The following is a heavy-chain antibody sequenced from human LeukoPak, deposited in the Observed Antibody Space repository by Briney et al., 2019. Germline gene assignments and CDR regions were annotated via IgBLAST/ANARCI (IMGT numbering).Heavy chain of an antibody. CDR3: ARVDILTGYYSPYYFDY. CDR1: GGTFSSYA. D-gene: IGHD3-9*01. J-gene: IGHJ4*02. Sequence: ASVKVSCKASGGTFSSYAISWVRQAPGQGLEWMGWINPNSGGTNYAQKFQGRVTMTRDTSISTAYMELSRLRSDDTAVYYCARVDILTGYYSPYYFDYWGQGTLVTVSS. V-gene: IGHV1-2*02. CDR2: INPNSGGT.